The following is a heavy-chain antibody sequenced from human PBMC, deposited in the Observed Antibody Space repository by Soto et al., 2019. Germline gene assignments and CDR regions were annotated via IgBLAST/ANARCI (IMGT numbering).Heavy chain of an antibody. Sequence: SETLSLTCTVSGGSISSGSYYWSWIRQPPGKGLEWIATINYSGSTYYNPSLKSRVTISADTSENQFSLKLSSVTAADTAVYYCARYSVSPGFYFDYWGQGTLVTVSS. CDR1: GGSISSGSYY. D-gene: IGHD1-26*01. CDR3: ARYSVSPGFYFDY. J-gene: IGHJ4*02. CDR2: INYSGST. V-gene: IGHV4-39*01.